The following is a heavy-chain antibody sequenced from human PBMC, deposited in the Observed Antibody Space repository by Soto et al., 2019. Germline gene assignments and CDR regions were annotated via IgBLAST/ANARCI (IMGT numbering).Heavy chain of an antibody. Sequence: PSETLSLTCPVSGGSISSRNFYWGWIRQPPGKGLEWIGSIYHSESTYYNPSLKSRVTISVDTSKNHFSLSLSSLTASDTAVYYCARGGEAVADYWGQGTLVTVSS. V-gene: IGHV4-39*02. J-gene: IGHJ4*02. CDR2: IYHSEST. D-gene: IGHD6-19*01. CDR1: GGSISSRNFY. CDR3: ARGGEAVADY.